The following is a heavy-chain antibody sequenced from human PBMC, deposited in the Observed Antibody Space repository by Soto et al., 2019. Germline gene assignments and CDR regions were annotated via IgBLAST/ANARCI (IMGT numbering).Heavy chain of an antibody. CDR3: ARGLGLYYFDY. V-gene: IGHV1-3*01. CDR2: INAGNCNT. J-gene: IGHJ4*02. Sequence: QVQLVQSGAEVKKPGASVKVSCKASGYTFTSYAMHWVRQAPGQRLEWMGWINAGNCNTKYSQKFQGRVTTTRNTSASKAYMELSSLRSEDTAVYYCARGLGLYYFDYWGQGPLVTVSS. D-gene: IGHD1-26*01. CDR1: GYTFTSYA.